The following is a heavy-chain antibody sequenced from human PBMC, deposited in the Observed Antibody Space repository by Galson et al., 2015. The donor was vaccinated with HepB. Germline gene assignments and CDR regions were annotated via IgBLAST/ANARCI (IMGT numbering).Heavy chain of an antibody. D-gene: IGHD1-1*01. J-gene: IGHJ4*02. CDR1: GFTFTNYG. Sequence: SLRLSCAASGFTFTNYGIHWVRQAPGAGLEWVAVIWFDGSKTNYAESVKGRFTISRDDSENTLYLQLNSLKTEDTAVYYCTTDRYPHDYWGQGTLVTVSS. V-gene: IGHV3-33*01. CDR2: IWFDGSKT. CDR3: TTDRYPHDY.